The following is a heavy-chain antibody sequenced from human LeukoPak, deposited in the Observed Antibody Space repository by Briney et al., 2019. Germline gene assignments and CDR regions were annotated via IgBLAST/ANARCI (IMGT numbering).Heavy chain of an antibody. CDR2: INGDGTTT. D-gene: IGHD1-26*01. V-gene: IGHV3-74*01. Sequence: GGSLRLSCAASGFTFSSYAMSWVRQAPGKGLVWVSRINGDGTTTSYADSVKGRFTISRVNAKSTLYLEMDSLRAEDTAIYYCARRWYTGTYYYFALWGQGTLVTVSS. CDR1: GFTFSSYA. J-gene: IGHJ4*02. CDR3: ARRWYTGTYYYFAL.